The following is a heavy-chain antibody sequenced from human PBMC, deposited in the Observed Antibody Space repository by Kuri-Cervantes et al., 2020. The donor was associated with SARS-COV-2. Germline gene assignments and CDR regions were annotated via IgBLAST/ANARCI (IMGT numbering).Heavy chain of an antibody. Sequence: GESLKISCAASGFTFSSYAMSWVRQAPGKGLEWVSAISGSGGSTYYADSVKGRFTISRDNSKNTLCLQMNSLRAEDTAVYYCAKDPEGYYYDSSGYYHYYYYGMDVWGQGTTVTVSS. CDR3: AKDPEGYYYDSSGYYHYYYYGMDV. CDR1: GFTFSSYA. CDR2: ISGSGGST. D-gene: IGHD3-22*01. V-gene: IGHV3-23*01. J-gene: IGHJ6*02.